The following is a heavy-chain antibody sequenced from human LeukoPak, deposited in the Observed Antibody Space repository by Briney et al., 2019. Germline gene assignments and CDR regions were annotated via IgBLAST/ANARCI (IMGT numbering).Heavy chain of an antibody. CDR2: IYHSGST. D-gene: IGHD2-2*01. J-gene: IGHJ5*02. CDR3: ARGGSEDIVVVPAAMGGEWFDP. Sequence: SETLSLTCTVSGGSISSGGYYWSWIRQPPGKGLEWIGYIYHSGSTYYNPSLKSRVTISVDRSKNQFSLKLSSVTAADTAVYYCARGGSEDIVVVPAAMGGEWFDPWGQGTLVTVSS. CDR1: GGSISSGGYY. V-gene: IGHV4-30-2*01.